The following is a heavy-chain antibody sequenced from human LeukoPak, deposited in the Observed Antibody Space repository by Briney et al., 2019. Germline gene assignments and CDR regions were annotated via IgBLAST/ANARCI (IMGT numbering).Heavy chain of an antibody. CDR1: GGSISGYS. V-gene: IGHV4-59*08. Sequence: SETLSLTCTVSGGSISGYSWAWIRQPPGRGLEWIGKIYYSGNTNYNPSLKSRVTMSQDMSKNQFSLKLSSVTVADMAVYYCARLDPRYSNGPTIDYWGQGTLVTVSS. CDR3: ARLDPRYSNGPTIDY. J-gene: IGHJ4*02. CDR2: IYYSGNT. D-gene: IGHD4-11*01.